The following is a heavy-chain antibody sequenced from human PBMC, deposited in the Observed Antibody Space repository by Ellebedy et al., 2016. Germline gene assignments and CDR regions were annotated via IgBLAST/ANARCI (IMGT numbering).Heavy chain of an antibody. CDR1: GGSISSTSYY. V-gene: IGHV4-39*01. CDR3: ARGLAIFGVLKGYYYYMDV. J-gene: IGHJ6*03. Sequence: GSLRLSXTVSGGSISSTSYYWGWIRQPPGKGLEWIGCIYDSGSTYYNPSLKSRVTISGDTSKNQFSLKLSSVTAADTAVYYCARGLAIFGVLKGYYYYMDVWGKGTTVTVSS. D-gene: IGHD3-3*01. CDR2: IYDSGST.